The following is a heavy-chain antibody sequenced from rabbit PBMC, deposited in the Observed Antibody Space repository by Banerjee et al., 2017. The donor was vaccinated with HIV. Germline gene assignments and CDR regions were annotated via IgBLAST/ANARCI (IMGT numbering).Heavy chain of an antibody. CDR3: ARWGAYAGGGALSL. Sequence: QEQLEESGGDLVKPEGSLTLTCTASGFSFSSSYWICWVRQAPGKGLEWIACIYTGSGGTYYASWVNGRFTISKTSSTTVTLQMTSLTAADTATYFCARWGAYAGGGALSLWGQGTLVTVS. CDR2: IYTGSGGT. J-gene: IGHJ3*01. D-gene: IGHD4-2*01. CDR1: GFSFSSSYW. V-gene: IGHV1S45*01.